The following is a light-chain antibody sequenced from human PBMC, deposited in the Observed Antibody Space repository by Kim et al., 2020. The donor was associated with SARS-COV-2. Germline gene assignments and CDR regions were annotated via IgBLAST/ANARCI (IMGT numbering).Light chain of an antibody. CDR3: MSFRTSSTFV. J-gene: IGLJ1*01. Sequence: GQTITISCTGTRSDVGAYDYVSWYQQYPGKVPKLLIYDVSQRPSGFSSRFSGFKSGDTASLTISGLLAEDEGDYYCMSFRTSSTFVFGTGTKVTVL. CDR1: RSDVGAYDY. V-gene: IGLV2-14*03. CDR2: DVS.